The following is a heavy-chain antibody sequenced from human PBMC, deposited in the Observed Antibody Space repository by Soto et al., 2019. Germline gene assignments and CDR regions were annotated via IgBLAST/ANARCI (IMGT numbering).Heavy chain of an antibody. CDR3: ARDGGGTGVFDY. CDR1: GFTFSSYG. CDR2: IWCDGSNK. J-gene: IGHJ4*02. Sequence: QVQLVESGGGVVQPGRSLRLSCAASGFTFSSYGMHWVRQAPGKGLEWVAVIWCDGSNKYYADSVKGRFTISRDNSKNTVYLQMNSLRAEDTAVYYCARDGGGTGVFDYWGQGTLVTVSS. V-gene: IGHV3-33*01. D-gene: IGHD3-16*01.